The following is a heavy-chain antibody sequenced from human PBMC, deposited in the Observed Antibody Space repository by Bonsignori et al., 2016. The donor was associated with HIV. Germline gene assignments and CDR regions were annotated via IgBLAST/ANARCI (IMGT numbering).Heavy chain of an antibody. CDR2: VSHSWRS. CDR1: GYSIGIGYN. V-gene: IGHV4-38-2*02. D-gene: IGHD3-22*01. J-gene: IGHJ4*02. Sequence: QVQLQESGPGLVKPSETLSLICNVSGYSIGIGYNWGWIRQPPGRGLEWIGSVSHSWRSYYNPSLKSRITVSVDTSQNQFSLRLTSVTAADTATYFCARVAVVTPFDYWGQGILVVVSP. CDR3: ARVAVVTPFDY.